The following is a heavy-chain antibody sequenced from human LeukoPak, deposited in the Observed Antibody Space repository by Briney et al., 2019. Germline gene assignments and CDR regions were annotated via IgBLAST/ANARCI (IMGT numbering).Heavy chain of an antibody. D-gene: IGHD3-22*01. Sequence: GGSVRLFCGASGFPFRLYDTHGARNAPGKGVVWVAVILSDGSKEFYKDSVKGRFTISRDNSKNTLFLQMNSLRAEDTAVYYCVRDDDRPDNGLDHWGQGTLVTVSS. CDR1: GFPFRLYD. CDR3: VRDDDRPDNGLDH. V-gene: IGHV3-33*08. CDR2: ILSDGSKE. J-gene: IGHJ4*02.